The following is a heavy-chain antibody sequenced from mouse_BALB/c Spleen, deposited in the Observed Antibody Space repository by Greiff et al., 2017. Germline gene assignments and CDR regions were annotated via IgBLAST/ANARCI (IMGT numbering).Heavy chain of an antibody. V-gene: IGHV1-39*01. J-gene: IGHJ1*01. CDR3: ARTYYYGSSYPSYWYFDV. D-gene: IGHD1-1*01. Sequence: EVQLQQSGPELEKPGASVKISCKASGYSFTGYNMNWVKQSNGKSLEWIGNIDPYYGGTSYNQKFKGKATLTVDKSSSTAYMQLKSLTSEDSAVYYCARTYYYGSSYPSYWYFDVWGAGTTVTVSS. CDR1: GYSFTGYN. CDR2: IDPYYGGT.